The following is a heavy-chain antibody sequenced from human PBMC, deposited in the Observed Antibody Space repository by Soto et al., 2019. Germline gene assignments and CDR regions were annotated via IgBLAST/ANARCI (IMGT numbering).Heavy chain of an antibody. Sequence: QVQLVQSGAELKKPGASVKVSCKASGYTFSNYDMNWVRQATGQGPEWIGWVNPNNGDTGYAQKFQGRVNLTTDISTTTAYMELTSLRSEDTAIYYCGKVSRKGSAIDFDYWGQGTLITVSS. D-gene: IGHD3-10*01. CDR1: GYTFSNYD. J-gene: IGHJ4*02. V-gene: IGHV1-8*01. CDR3: GKVSRKGSAIDFDY. CDR2: VNPNNGDT.